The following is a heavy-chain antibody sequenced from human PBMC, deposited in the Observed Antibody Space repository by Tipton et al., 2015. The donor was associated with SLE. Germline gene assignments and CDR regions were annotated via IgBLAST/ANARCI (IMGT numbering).Heavy chain of an antibody. D-gene: IGHD5-12*01. CDR3: AREYILADNWFDP. Sequence: QLVQSGAEVKKPGASVKASCKASGYTFTGYYMHWVRQAPGQGLEWMGWINPNSGGTNYAQKFQGRVTMTRDTSISTAYMELSRLRSDDTAVYYCAREYILADNWFDPWGQGTLVTVSS. J-gene: IGHJ5*02. CDR2: INPNSGGT. V-gene: IGHV1-2*02. CDR1: GYTFTGYY.